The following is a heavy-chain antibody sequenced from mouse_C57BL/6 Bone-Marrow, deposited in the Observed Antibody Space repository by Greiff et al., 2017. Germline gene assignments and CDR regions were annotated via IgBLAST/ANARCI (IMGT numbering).Heavy chain of an antibody. CDR1: EYEFPSHD. CDR2: INSDGGST. Sequence: DVKLVESGGGLVQPGESLKLSCESNEYEFPSHDMSWVRKTPEKRLELVAAINSDGGSTYYPDTMERRFIISRDNTKKTLYLQMSSLRSEDTALYYCATVVAPYWYFDVWGTGTTVTVSS. D-gene: IGHD1-1*01. J-gene: IGHJ1*03. CDR3: ATVVAPYWYFDV. V-gene: IGHV5-2*01.